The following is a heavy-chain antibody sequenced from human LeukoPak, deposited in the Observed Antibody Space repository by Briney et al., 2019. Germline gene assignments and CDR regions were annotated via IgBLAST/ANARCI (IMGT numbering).Heavy chain of an antibody. D-gene: IGHD3-16*01. CDR1: GFTFSSYW. V-gene: IGHV3-74*01. Sequence: GSLRLSCAASGFTFSSYWMHWVRQAPGKGLVWVSRINSDGSSTSYADSVKGRFTISRDSAKNTLYLQMNSLRAEDTAVYYCARGMIDLYYYYYMDVWGKGTTVTVSS. J-gene: IGHJ6*03. CDR2: INSDGSST. CDR3: ARGMIDLYYYYYMDV.